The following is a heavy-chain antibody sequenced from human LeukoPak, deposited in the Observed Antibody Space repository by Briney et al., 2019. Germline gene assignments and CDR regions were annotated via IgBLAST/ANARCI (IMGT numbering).Heavy chain of an antibody. V-gene: IGHV3-11*05. CDR3: ARDLYCSSTSCYGPMGYYFDY. Sequence: KPGGSLRLSCAASGFTFSDYYMSWIRQAPGKGLEWVSYINSSSSYTNYADSVKGRFTISRDNAKNSLYLQMNSLRAEDTAVYYCARDLYCSSTSCYGPMGYYFDYWGQGTLVTVSS. CDR1: GFTFSDYY. J-gene: IGHJ4*02. CDR2: INSSSSYT. D-gene: IGHD2-2*01.